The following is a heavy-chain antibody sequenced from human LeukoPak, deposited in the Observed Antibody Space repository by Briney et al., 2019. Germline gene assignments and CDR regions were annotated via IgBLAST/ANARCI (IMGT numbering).Heavy chain of an antibody. CDR3: ARGGSSSWCSSLDY. V-gene: IGHV3-20*04. CDR2: INWNGGST. CDR1: GFTFDDYG. J-gene: IGHJ4*02. D-gene: IGHD6-13*01. Sequence: GGSLRLSCAASGFTFDDYGMSWVRQAPGKGLEWVSGINWNGGSTGYADSVKGRFTISRDNAKNSLYLQMYSLRAEDTALYYCARGGSSSWCSSLDYWGQGTLVTVSS.